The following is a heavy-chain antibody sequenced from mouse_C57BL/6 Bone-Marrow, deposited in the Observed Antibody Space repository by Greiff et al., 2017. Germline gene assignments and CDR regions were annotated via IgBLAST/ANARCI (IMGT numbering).Heavy chain of an antibody. CDR2: ISSGSSTI. Sequence: EVKLMESGGGLVKPGGSLKLSCAASGFTFSDYGMHWVRQAPEKGLEWVAYISSGSSTIYYADTVKGRFTISRDIAKHTLFLQMTSLRYEATAMYYCARPGQYYFDYWGQGTTLTVSS. V-gene: IGHV5-17*01. CDR1: GFTFSDYG. CDR3: ARPGQYYFDY. J-gene: IGHJ2*01.